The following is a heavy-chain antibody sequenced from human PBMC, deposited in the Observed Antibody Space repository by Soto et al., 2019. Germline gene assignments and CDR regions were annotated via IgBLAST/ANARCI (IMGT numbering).Heavy chain of an antibody. J-gene: IGHJ3*02. V-gene: IGHV4-39*01. CDR3: ARLAGYCSSTSCSIDAFDI. D-gene: IGHD2-2*01. CDR2: IYYSGST. CDR1: GGSISSSSYY. Sequence: QLQLQESGPGLVKPSETLSLTCTVSGGSISSSSYYWGWIRQPPGKGLEWIGSIYYSGSTYYNPSLKSRVTISVDTSKNQFSLKLSSVTAADTAVYYCARLAGYCSSTSCSIDAFDIWGQGTMVTVSS.